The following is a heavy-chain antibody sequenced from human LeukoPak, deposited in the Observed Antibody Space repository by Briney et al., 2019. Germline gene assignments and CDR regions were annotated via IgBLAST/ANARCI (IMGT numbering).Heavy chain of an antibody. CDR1: GFTFSNYA. CDR3: ARGYSFGYFDY. CDR2: ISGSGGST. D-gene: IGHD5-18*01. V-gene: IGHV3-23*01. J-gene: IGHJ4*02. Sequence: QPGGSLRLSCAASGFTFSNYAMSWVRQAPGKGLEWVSAISGSGGSTYYADSVRGRFTISRDNSKNTLYLQMNSLRAEDTAVYYCARGYSFGYFDYWGQGTLVTVSS.